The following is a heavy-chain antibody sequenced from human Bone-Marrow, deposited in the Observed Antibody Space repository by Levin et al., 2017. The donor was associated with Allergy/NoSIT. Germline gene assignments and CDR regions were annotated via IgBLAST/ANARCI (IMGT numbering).Heavy chain of an antibody. Sequence: GESLKISCATSGFTFSSYDIHWVRQAPGRGLEWVAATWYDGSVEYYADSVKGRFTISRDNSKNAVFLQMNSLRAEDAGVYYWARDEGPYGNYFEYWGQGTLVTVSS. CDR1: GFTFSSYD. V-gene: IGHV3-33*01. D-gene: IGHD1-26*01. J-gene: IGHJ4*02. CDR2: TWYDGSVE. CDR3: ARDEGPYGNYFEY.